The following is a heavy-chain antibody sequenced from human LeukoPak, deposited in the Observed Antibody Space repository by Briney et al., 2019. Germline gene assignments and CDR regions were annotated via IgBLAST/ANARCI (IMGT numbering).Heavy chain of an antibody. CDR2: INSDGSST. V-gene: IGHV3-74*01. J-gene: IGHJ4*02. Sequence: PGGSLRLSCAASGFTFSSYWMHWVRQAPGKGLVWVSRINSDGSSTSYADSVKGRFTISRDNAKNSLCLQMNSLRAEDTAVYYRAGGGRSSSSYWGQGTLVTVSS. CDR3: AGGGRSSSSY. D-gene: IGHD6-6*01. CDR1: GFTFSSYW.